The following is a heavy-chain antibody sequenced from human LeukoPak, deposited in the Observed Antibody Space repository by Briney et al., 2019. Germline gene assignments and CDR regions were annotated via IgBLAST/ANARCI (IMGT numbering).Heavy chain of an antibody. CDR1: GFTFSSYA. CDR2: ISGSGGRT. V-gene: IGHV3-23*01. CDR3: AKSPNYYDSSGLDY. D-gene: IGHD3-22*01. Sequence: GQSLRLSCAASGFTFSSYAMSWVRQAPGKGLEWVSGISGSGGRTDYADSVKGRFIISRDNSKNTLYLQMNSLRAEDTAVYYCAKSPNYYDSSGLDYWGQGTLVTVSS. J-gene: IGHJ4*02.